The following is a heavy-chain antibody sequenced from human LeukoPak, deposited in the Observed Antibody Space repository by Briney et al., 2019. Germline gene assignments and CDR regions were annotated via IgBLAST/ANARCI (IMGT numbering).Heavy chain of an antibody. CDR2: LSFSGLTT. Sequence: GGSLRLSCAASGFTFINYAMNWIRQAPGKGLEWVSALSFSGLTTYYADSVRGRFTISRDNSKSTLYLQMNSLRAEDTALYYCARPTSGWYAGGFDYWGQGILVTVSS. V-gene: IGHV3-23*01. CDR3: ARPTSGWYAGGFDY. CDR1: GFTFINYA. D-gene: IGHD6-19*01. J-gene: IGHJ4*02.